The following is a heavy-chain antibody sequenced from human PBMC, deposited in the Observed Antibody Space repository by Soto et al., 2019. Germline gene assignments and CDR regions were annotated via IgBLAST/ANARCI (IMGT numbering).Heavy chain of an antibody. CDR1: GFTLSNYW. J-gene: IGHJ4*02. D-gene: IGHD7-27*01. V-gene: IGHV3-7*03. Sequence: SGGSLRLSCAASGFTLSNYWMTWVRQAPGNGLEWVANINKDGSQKNYVDSVKGRFTIARDNGQNSLSLQINSLRVEDTAVYYCVRELGLAYWGQGALVTVSS. CDR3: VRELGLAY. CDR2: INKDGSQK.